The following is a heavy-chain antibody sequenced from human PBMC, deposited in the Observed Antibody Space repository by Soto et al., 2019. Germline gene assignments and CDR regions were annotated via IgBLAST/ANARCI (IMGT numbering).Heavy chain of an antibody. CDR2: IFHGGNT. Sequence: XETLSLTCAVSSFFISSGNYWGWIRKPPGKGLEWIGSIFHGGNTYYNPSLKSRVTISVDMSKNQFSLKLNSVTAADTAVYYCARARWYDAFDVWGQGTVVTVSS. CDR1: SFFISSGNY. D-gene: IGHD2-15*01. CDR3: ARARWYDAFDV. V-gene: IGHV4-38-2*01. J-gene: IGHJ3*01.